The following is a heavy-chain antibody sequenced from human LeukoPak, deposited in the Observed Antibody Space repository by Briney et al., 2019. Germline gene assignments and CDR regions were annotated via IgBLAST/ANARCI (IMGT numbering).Heavy chain of an antibody. CDR1: GFTFSDYY. J-gene: IGHJ4*02. D-gene: IGHD3-3*01. V-gene: IGHV3-11*04. CDR3: ARGYYDFWSGYLFDY. CDR2: ISSSGSTI. Sequence: GGSLRLSCAASGFTFSDYYMSWIRQAPGKGLEWISYISSSGSTIYYADSVKGRFTISRDNAKNSLYLQMNSLRAEDTAVYYCARGYYDFWSGYLFDYWGQGTLVTVSS.